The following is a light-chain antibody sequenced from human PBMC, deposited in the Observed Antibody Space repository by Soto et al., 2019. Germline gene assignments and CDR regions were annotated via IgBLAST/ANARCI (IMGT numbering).Light chain of an antibody. Sequence: QSALTQPASVSGSPGQSITISCTGTSSDVGSYNLVSWYQQHPGKAPKLMIYEGSKRPSGVPNRFSGSKSGSTAYLTISGLQAEDEADYFCCSYAGGNTAFGGGTKLTVL. J-gene: IGLJ2*01. CDR1: SSDVGSYNL. CDR2: EGS. V-gene: IGLV2-23*01. CDR3: CSYAGGNTA.